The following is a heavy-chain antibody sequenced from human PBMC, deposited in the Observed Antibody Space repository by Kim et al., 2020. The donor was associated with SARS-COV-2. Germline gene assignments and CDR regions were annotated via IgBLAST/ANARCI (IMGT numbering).Heavy chain of an antibody. CDR2: IYYSGST. Sequence: SETLSLTCTVSGGSVSSGSYYWSWIRQPPGKGLEWIGYIYYSGSTNYNPSLKSRVTISVDTSKNQFSLKLSSVTAADTAVYYCARSSGSYYGNYFDYWGQGTLVTVSS. J-gene: IGHJ4*02. V-gene: IGHV4-61*01. CDR1: GGSVSSGSYY. D-gene: IGHD1-26*01. CDR3: ARSSGSYYGNYFDY.